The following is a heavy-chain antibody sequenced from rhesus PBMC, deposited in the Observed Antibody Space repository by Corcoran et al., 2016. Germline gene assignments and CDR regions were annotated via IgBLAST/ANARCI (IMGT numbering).Heavy chain of an antibody. V-gene: IGHV3-119*01. J-gene: IGHJ4*01. D-gene: IGHD3-22*01. Sequence: EVQLVESGGGLVQPGGSLRLSCAASGFTFSSYWMYWVRQAPGKGLEWVSRIRMNGGSTSYAESVNGRFTISRENAKNSLYLQMNRLRAEDTAVYYCARGGWSDYGYWGQGVLVTVSS. CDR1: GFTFSSYW. CDR3: ARGGWSDYGY. CDR2: IRMNGGST.